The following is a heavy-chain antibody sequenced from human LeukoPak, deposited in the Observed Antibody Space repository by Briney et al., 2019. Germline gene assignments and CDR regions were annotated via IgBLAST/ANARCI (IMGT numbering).Heavy chain of an antibody. D-gene: IGHD5-18*01. J-gene: IGHJ4*02. V-gene: IGHV3-21*01. Sequence: GGSLRLSCAASGFTFSSYSMNWVRQAPGKGLEWVSSISSSSSYIYYADSVKGRFTISRDNAKNSLYLQMNSLRAEDTAAYYCASTAGYSYGFSWFDYWGQGTLVTVSS. CDR3: ASTAGYSYGFSWFDY. CDR2: ISSSSSYI. CDR1: GFTFSSYS.